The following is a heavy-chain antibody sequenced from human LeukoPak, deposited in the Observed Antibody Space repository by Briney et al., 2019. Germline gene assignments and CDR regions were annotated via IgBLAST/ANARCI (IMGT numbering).Heavy chain of an antibody. CDR1: GFPLSSYA. Sequence: PGGSLRHSCAASGFPLSSYAMSWVRQGPGKGLEWVAATSSSDPGTYHADSVRGRFTISRDNSKNTLYLQMNRLRVEDAAVYYCARAPVTSCRGAFCYPFDYWGQGTLVTVSS. CDR2: TSSSDPGT. J-gene: IGHJ4*02. D-gene: IGHD2-15*01. CDR3: ARAPVTSCRGAFCYPFDY. V-gene: IGHV3-23*01.